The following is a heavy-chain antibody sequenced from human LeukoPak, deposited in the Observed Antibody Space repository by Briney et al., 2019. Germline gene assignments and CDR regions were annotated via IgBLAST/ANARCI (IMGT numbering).Heavy chain of an antibody. CDR3: AKERYDILTGYHR. CDR2: ISWNSGII. V-gene: IGHV3-9*01. CDR1: GFTFDDYA. J-gene: IGHJ5*02. Sequence: PGGSLRLSCAASGFTFDDYAMHWVRQAPGKGLEWVSGISWNSGIIIYADSVKGRFTISRDNSKNTLYLQMNSLRAEDTAVYYCAKERYDILTGYHRWGQGTLVTVSS. D-gene: IGHD3-9*01.